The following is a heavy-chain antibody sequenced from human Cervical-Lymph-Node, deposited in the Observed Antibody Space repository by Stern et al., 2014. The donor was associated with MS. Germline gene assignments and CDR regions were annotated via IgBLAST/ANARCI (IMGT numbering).Heavy chain of an antibody. CDR2: INYSGRT. J-gene: IGHJ4*02. V-gene: IGHV4-61*01. D-gene: IGHD3-16*01. Sequence: VQLQESGPGLVKPSATLSLTCTVSGGSVSSCSHYWSWIRPPPGRRLVWIGHINYSGRTTYNPSLKSRPTISLDTSKNHFSLELKAVTAADTAMYYCARDFGSLDHWGQGTLVTVSS. CDR3: ARDFGSLDH. CDR1: GGSVSSCSHY.